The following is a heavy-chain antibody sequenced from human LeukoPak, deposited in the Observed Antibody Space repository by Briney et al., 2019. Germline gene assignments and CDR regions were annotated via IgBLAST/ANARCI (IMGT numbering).Heavy chain of an antibody. V-gene: IGHV1-18*01. J-gene: IGHJ3*02. CDR2: VSAYNGNT. CDR3: ARDGDGFDAFDI. D-gene: IGHD5-24*01. Sequence: EGSVKVSCKASGYTFTSYGISWVRQAPGQGLEWMGWVSAYNGNTNYAQKLQGRVTMTTDTSTSTAYMELRSLRSDDTAVYYCARDGDGFDAFDIWGQGTMVTVSS. CDR1: GYTFTSYG.